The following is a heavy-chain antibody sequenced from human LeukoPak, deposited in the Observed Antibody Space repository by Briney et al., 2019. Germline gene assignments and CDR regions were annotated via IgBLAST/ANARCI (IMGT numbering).Heavy chain of an antibody. J-gene: IGHJ5*02. CDR2: IYTSGST. V-gene: IGHV4-4*07. CDR1: GGSISSYY. Sequence: SETLSLTCTVSGGSISSYYWSWIRQPAGKGLEWIGRIYTSGSTNYNPSLKSRVTMSVDTSKNQFSLELSSVTAADTAVYYCARVNKSGTSYSSSSGRWFDPWGQGTLVTVSS. CDR3: ARVNKSGTSYSSSSGRWFDP. D-gene: IGHD6-6*01.